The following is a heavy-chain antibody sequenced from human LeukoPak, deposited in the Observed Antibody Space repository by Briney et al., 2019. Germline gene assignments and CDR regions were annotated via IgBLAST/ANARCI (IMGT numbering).Heavy chain of an antibody. V-gene: IGHV1-46*01. D-gene: IGHD3-22*01. J-gene: IGHJ4*02. CDR1: GYTFTSYY. CDR2: INPSGGST. CDR3: ARSMYYDSSGSNR. Sequence: AAVTVSCKASGYTFTSYYMHLVRQAPVPGLELMGIINPSGGSTSYAQKFQGRVTMTMDRSTSTVNMELSSLRSEATAVYYCARSMYYDSSGSNRWGQGTLVTVSS.